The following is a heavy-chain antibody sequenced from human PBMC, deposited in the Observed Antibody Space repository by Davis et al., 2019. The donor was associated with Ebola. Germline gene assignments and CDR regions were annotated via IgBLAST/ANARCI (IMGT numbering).Heavy chain of an antibody. CDR2: INPISGDT. J-gene: IGHJ5*02. CDR1: GYTLTDYQ. D-gene: IGHD2-15*01. CDR3: AREYCSGGSCYLVAHWFDP. V-gene: IGHV1-2*02. Sequence: ASVKVSCKASGYTLTDYQMHWVRQAPGQGLEWMGGINPISGDTNYAEKFQGRVTMTRDTSISTAYMELSRLRSDDTAVYYCAREYCSGGSCYLVAHWFDPWGQGTLVTVSS.